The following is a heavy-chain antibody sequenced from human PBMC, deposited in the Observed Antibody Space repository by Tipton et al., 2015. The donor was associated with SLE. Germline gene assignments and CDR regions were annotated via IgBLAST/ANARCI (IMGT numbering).Heavy chain of an antibody. Sequence: TLSLTCTVSGGSIRSYYWSWIRQSPGKGLEWIGYIYYRGSTKYNSSLETRVTISIDRSKNQFSLKLSSVTAADTAVYFCARGRFTLLQDAFDIWGHGTMVTVSS. CDR3: ARGRFTLLQDAFDI. CDR2: IYYRGST. V-gene: IGHV4-59*12. CDR1: GGSIRSYY. J-gene: IGHJ3*02. D-gene: IGHD3-10*01.